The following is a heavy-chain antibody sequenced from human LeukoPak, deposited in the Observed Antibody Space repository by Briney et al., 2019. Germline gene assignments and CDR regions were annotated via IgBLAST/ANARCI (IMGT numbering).Heavy chain of an antibody. CDR2: ISSSSSYI. Sequence: GGSLRLSCAASGFTFSSYSMNWVRQAPGKGLEWVSSISSSSSYIYYADSVKGRFTISRDNAKNSLYLQMNSLRAEDTAVYYWAGISQTGGRSGYFDYWGQGTLVNVSS. CDR1: GFTFSSYS. D-gene: IGHD3-3*01. J-gene: IGHJ4*02. CDR3: AGISQTGGRSGYFDY. V-gene: IGHV3-21*04.